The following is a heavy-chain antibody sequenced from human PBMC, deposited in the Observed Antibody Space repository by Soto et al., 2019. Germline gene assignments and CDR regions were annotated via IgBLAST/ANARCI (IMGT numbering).Heavy chain of an antibody. J-gene: IGHJ4*02. CDR2: INPNSGGT. V-gene: IGHV1-2*04. CDR3: AREIYRPQVAQFAANSGHPFETLDY. Sequence: QVQLVQSGAEVKKPGASVKVSCKASGYTFTGYYMHWVRQAPGQGHEWMGWINPNSGGTNYAQKFQGWVTMTRDTSVSTADRGLRTRFCDDRAVYYFAREIYRPQVAQFAANSGHPFETLDYRGQGSMVTDSS. D-gene: IGHD5-18*01. CDR1: GYTFTGYY.